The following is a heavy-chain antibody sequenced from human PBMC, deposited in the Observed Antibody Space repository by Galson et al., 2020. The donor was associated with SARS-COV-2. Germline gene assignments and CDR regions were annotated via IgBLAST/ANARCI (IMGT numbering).Heavy chain of an antibody. J-gene: IGHJ4*02. CDR2: IIPMLNIT. Sequence: LVKVSCKASGGTFSSYTLSWVRQAPGQGLEWMGRIIPMLNITYYAQHLQGRLTITADESTSTTDMELSSLRSEDTAIYYCARIASKIGSDFWGQGTLVSVSS. CDR3: ARIASKIGSDF. CDR1: GGTFSSYT. V-gene: IGHV1-69*02. D-gene: IGHD3-10*01.